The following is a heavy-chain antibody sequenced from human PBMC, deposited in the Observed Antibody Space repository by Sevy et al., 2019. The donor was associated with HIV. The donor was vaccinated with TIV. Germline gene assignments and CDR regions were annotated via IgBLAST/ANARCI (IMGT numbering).Heavy chain of an antibody. D-gene: IGHD2-2*01. J-gene: IGHJ4*02. CDR2: ISFNGNHE. CDR1: GFTFTNFP. Sequence: GGALRRSCAASGFTFTNFPMHWVRQAPGRGQEWVAIISFNGNHEFYADSVKCRFTISRDNFKSTMYLYMNCLRREDTAVYYCVSTACLSGSYEYWGQGTQVTVSS. V-gene: IGHV3-30-3*01. CDR3: VSTACLSGSYEY.